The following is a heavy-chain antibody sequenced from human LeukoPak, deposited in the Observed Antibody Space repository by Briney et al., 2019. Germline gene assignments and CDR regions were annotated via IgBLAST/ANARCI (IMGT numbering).Heavy chain of an antibody. V-gene: IGHV4-59*03. Sequence: SETLSLTCSVSGGSISIYYWSWVRQPPGKGLEWIGYIYNSGSTNYNPSLKSRVTISVDTSKNQFSLKLTSVTAADAAVYYCVRDRELTYWGQGTLVTVSS. CDR1: GGSISIYY. D-gene: IGHD1-26*01. J-gene: IGHJ4*02. CDR3: VRDRELTY. CDR2: IYNSGST.